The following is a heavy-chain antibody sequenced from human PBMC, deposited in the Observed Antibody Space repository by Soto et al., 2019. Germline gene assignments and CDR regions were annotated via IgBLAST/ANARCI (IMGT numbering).Heavy chain of an antibody. J-gene: IGHJ4*02. Sequence: EVQLVESGGGLVQPGGSLRLSCAASGFTFSSYWMSWGRQAPGKGLEWVANIKQDGSEKYYVDSVKGRFTISRDNAKNSLYLQMHSLRAEDTAVYYCARVGGTVTDSALDYWGQGTLVTVSS. CDR3: ARVGGTVTDSALDY. CDR1: GFTFSSYW. CDR2: IKQDGSEK. V-gene: IGHV3-7*01. D-gene: IGHD4-17*01.